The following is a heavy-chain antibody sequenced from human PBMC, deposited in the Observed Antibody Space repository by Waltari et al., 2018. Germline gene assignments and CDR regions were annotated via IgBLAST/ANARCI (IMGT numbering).Heavy chain of an antibody. V-gene: IGHV4-34*01. Sequence: QVQLQQWGAGLLKPSETLSRTCAVSRGSFSAYPWTGVRQSPGKGLEWIGEINHKGSATYSPSLENRGTISVDTAKNHFSLNLASVTAADTAVYYGARPGVAARLGSLDYWGQGTLVIVSS. J-gene: IGHJ4*02. D-gene: IGHD6-6*01. CDR3: ARPGVAARLGSLDY. CDR1: RGSFSAYP. CDR2: INHKGSA.